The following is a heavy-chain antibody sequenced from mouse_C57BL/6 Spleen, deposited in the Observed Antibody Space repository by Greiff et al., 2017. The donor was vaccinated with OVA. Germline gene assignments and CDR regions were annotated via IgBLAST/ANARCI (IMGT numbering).Heavy chain of an antibody. V-gene: IGHV1-55*01. D-gene: IGHD3-2*02. CDR3: ARSGDSSGPFAY. CDR2: IYPGSGST. CDR1: GYTFTSYW. J-gene: IGHJ3*01. Sequence: QVQLQQPGAELVKPGASVKMSCKASGYTFTSYWITWVKQRPGQGLEWIGDIYPGSGSTNYNEKFKSKATLTVDTSSSTAYMQLSSLTSEDSAVYYCARSGDSSGPFAYWGQVTLVTVSA.